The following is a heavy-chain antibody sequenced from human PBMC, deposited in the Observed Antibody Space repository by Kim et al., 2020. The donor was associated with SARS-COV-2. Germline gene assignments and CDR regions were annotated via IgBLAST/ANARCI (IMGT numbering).Heavy chain of an antibody. V-gene: IGHV3-13*01. CDR3: ARDDLYGMDV. J-gene: IGHJ6*02. Sequence: GNTHCADSVKGRFPLSRETGNNSLYLQMNSLRSGDTALYYCARDDLYGMDVWGQGTAVTVSS. CDR2: GNT.